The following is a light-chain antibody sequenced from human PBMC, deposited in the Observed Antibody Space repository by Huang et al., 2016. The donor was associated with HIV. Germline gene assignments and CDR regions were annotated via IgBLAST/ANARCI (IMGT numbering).Light chain of an antibody. V-gene: IGKV1-39*01. J-gene: IGKJ3*01. CDR3: QQSYSVPRT. Sequence: DIQMTQSPPSLSASVGDRVPFTCLANQNITKSLNWYQQQPGKAPKRLIHTASTLESGVPSRCSGSGSGSRYTLTIVNQQPEDFATYYCQQSYSVPRTFGRGT. CDR2: TAS. CDR1: QNITKS.